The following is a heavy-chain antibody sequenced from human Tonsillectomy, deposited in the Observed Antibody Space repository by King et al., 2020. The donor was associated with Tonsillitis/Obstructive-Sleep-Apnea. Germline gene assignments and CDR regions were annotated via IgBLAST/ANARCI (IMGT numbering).Heavy chain of an antibody. CDR1: GGSISSGGYY. V-gene: IGHV4-31*03. D-gene: IGHD4-11*01. J-gene: IGHJ4*02. CDR2: IYYSGST. Sequence: VQLQESGPGLVKPSQTLSLTCTVSGGSISSGGYYWRWIRQHPGKGLEWIGYIYYSGSTYYNPSLKSRVTISLDTSKNQFSLKLSSVTAADTAVYYCAREESTIVTRYYFDYWGQGTLVTVSS. CDR3: AREESTIVTRYYFDY.